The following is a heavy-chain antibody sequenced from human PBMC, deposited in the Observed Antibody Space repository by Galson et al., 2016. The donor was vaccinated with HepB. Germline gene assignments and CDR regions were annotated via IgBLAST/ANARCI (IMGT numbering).Heavy chain of an antibody. V-gene: IGHV4-59*08. D-gene: IGHD3-10*01. CDR1: GGSISGYY. CDR3: ARHTWFGGVSDWFDP. J-gene: IGHJ5*02. CDR2: IYYSGST. Sequence: SETLSLTCTVSGGSISGYYWSWIRQPPGKGLDWIGYIYYSGSTNYNPSLKSRVIISVDTSKNQFSLKMGSVTAADTAVYYCARHTWFGGVSDWFDPWGQGTLVTVSS.